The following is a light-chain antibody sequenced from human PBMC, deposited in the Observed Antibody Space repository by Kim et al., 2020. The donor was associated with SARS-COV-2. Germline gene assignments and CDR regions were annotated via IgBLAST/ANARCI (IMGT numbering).Light chain of an antibody. J-gene: IGKJ4*01. CDR3: QQSHTAPSIT. Sequence: DIQMTQSPSSLSASVGDRVTIACRASQSISNYLNWYQQKPGKAPNLLIYAASSLQGGVPSRFSGSGSGTDFTLTISSLQPEDFATYYCQQSHTAPSITFGGGTKLEI. V-gene: IGKV1-39*01. CDR1: QSISNY. CDR2: AAS.